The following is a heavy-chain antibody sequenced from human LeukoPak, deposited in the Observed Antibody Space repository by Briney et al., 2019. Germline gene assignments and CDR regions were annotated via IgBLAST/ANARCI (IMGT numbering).Heavy chain of an antibody. V-gene: IGHV3-30*02. CDR2: IRYDGSNK. J-gene: IGHJ3*02. Sequence: PGGSLRLSCAASGFTFSSYGMHWVRQAPGKGLEWVAFIRYDGSNKYYADSVKGRFTISRDNSKNTLYLQMNSLRAEDTAVYYCAELNSYGYGLGTEPDDAFDIWGQGTMVTVSS. D-gene: IGHD5-18*01. CDR3: AELNSYGYGLGTEPDDAFDI. CDR1: GFTFSSYG.